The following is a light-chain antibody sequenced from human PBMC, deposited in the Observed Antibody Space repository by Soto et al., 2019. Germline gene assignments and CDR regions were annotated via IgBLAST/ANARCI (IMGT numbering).Light chain of an antibody. CDR3: QQYGSSPYT. J-gene: IGKJ2*01. V-gene: IGKV3-20*01. CDR2: GAS. CDR1: QSVSSSY. Sequence: EIVLTQSPGTLSLSPGERATLSCRATQSVSSSYLAWYQQKPGQAPRLLICGASSRATGIPDRFSGSGSGTDLTLTISRMEPEDFAVYYCQQYGSSPYTFGQGTKVDIK.